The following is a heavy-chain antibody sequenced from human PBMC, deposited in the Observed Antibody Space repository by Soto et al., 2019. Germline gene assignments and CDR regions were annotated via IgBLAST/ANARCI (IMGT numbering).Heavy chain of an antibody. D-gene: IGHD3-16*01. V-gene: IGHV4-59*01. J-gene: IGHJ4*02. Sequence: NPSETLSLTCAVSGGSITNYYWTWIRQPPGKGLEWIGYIYDIGTAIYSPSLKSRVTFSVDKSKSQFSLRLTSVTAADTAVYFCARASVGFASVDXWGQGMLVTVSS. CDR2: IYDIGTA. CDR3: ARASVGFASVDX. CDR1: GGSITNYY.